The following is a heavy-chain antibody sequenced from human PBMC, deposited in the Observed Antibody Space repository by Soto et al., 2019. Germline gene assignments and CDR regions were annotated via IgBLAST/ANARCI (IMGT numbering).Heavy chain of an antibody. CDR3: ARSIVGVTAVDY. J-gene: IGHJ4*02. Sequence: QVQLVQSGAEEKKPGASVKVSCKASGYTFTSYAMHWVRQAPGQRLEWMGWINAGNGNTKYSQKFQGRVTSTRDTSARSAYRELRSLRSEDTDGYYGARSIVGVTAVDYCRRGTLVSVSS. D-gene: IGHD2-21*02. V-gene: IGHV1-3*05. CDR2: INAGNGNT. CDR1: GYTFTSYA.